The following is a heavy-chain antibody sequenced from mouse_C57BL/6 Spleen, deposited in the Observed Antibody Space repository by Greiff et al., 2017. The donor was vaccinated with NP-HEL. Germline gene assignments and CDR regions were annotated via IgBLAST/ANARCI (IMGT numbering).Heavy chain of an antibody. J-gene: IGHJ1*03. CDR2: ITHSGET. Sequence: VQRVESGPGLVKPSQSLFLTCSITGFPITSGYYWIWIRQSPGKPLEWMGYITHSGETFYNPSLKSPISITRETSKNQFFLQLNSVTTEDTAMYYCAGDYYGYWYFDVWGTGTTVTVSS. D-gene: IGHD1-1*02. V-gene: IGHV12-3*01. CDR3: AGDYYGYWYFDV. CDR1: GFPITSGYY.